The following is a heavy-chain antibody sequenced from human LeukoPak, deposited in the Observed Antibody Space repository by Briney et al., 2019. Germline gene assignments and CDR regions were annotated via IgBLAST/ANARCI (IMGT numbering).Heavy chain of an antibody. CDR1: GFTFSSYW. CDR2: IKQDGSEK. D-gene: IGHD6-13*01. Sequence: GGSLRLSCAASGFTFSSYWMSWVRQAPGKGLEWVANIKQDGSEKYYVDSVKGRFTISRDNAKNSLYLQMNSLRAEDTAVYYCARGQLNLAAAGTGGGYYYYYYMDVWGKGTTVTVSS. CDR3: ARGQLNLAAAGTGGGYYYYYYMDV. J-gene: IGHJ6*03. V-gene: IGHV3-7*01.